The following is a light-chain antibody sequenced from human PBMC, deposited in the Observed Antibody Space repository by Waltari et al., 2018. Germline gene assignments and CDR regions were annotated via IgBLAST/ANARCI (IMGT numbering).Light chain of an antibody. Sequence: SSELTQDPAVSVALGQTVRITCQGDSLRSYYESWYQQKPGQAPVLVIYGKNNRPSGIPDRFSGSSSGNTASLTITGAQAEDEADYYCNSRDSSGNHLKVFGGGTKLTVL. CDR2: GKN. CDR3: NSRDSSGNHLKV. CDR1: SLRSYY. J-gene: IGLJ3*02. V-gene: IGLV3-19*01.